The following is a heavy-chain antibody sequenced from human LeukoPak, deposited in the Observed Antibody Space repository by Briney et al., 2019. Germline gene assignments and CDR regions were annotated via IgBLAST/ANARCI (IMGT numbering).Heavy chain of an antibody. V-gene: IGHV4-59*08. CDR1: GGPISSYQ. D-gene: IGHD3-22*01. CDR2: IYYSGSA. Sequence: SETLSLTCTVSGGPISSYQWSWIRQPPGKGLEWIGNIYYSGSANYNPSLKSRVIISVDTSKNQFSLKLSSVTAADTAVYYCARNPTNYDSSGYYYVSAMDYFDYWGQGTLVTVSS. CDR3: ARNPTNYDSSGYYYVSAMDYFDY. J-gene: IGHJ4*02.